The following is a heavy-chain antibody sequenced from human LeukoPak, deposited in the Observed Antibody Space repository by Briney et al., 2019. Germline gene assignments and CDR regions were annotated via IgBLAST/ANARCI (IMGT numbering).Heavy chain of an antibody. V-gene: IGHV1-2*02. CDR3: AIDIAVAGLIDALDI. CDR1: GYTFTDYD. CDR2: INPTTGDT. Sequence: ASVKVSCKASGYTFTDYDIHWVRQAPGLGPEWMGWINPTTGDTNYAQDFQGRVTMTRDTSISTAYMELSRLRSDDTAVYYCAIDIAVAGLIDALDIWGQGTMVTVSS. J-gene: IGHJ3*02. D-gene: IGHD6-19*01.